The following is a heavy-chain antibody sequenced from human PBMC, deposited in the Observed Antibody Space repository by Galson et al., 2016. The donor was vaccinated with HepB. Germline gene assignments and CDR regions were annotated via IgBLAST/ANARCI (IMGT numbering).Heavy chain of an antibody. J-gene: IGHJ6*02. CDR3: AREQPPVPPPYHYYGLDV. CDR2: TYYSENT. D-gene: IGHD6-6*01. CDR1: GGSISTSY. Sequence: SETLSLTCTVSGGSISTSYWTWIRQPPGKGLEWIGYTYYSENTNYNPSLKSRVTIPVDTSKNQFSLKLRAVTAADTAVYYCAREQPPVPPPYHYYGLDVWGQGTTVTVSS. V-gene: IGHV4-59*01.